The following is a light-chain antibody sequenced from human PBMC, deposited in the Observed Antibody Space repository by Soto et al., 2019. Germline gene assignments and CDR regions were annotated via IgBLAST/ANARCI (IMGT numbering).Light chain of an antibody. V-gene: IGKV1-27*01. CDR3: QKYSSVPV. CDR1: QGMRNF. Sequence: DIQMTQSPTSLSASVGDRVTITCRASQGMRNFVAWYQQKPGKAPKLLIYAASTLQSGVPSRFSGSGSGTGCTLTINSLQPEDVATYSCQKYSSVPVFGPGTKVEIK. CDR2: AAS. J-gene: IGKJ3*01.